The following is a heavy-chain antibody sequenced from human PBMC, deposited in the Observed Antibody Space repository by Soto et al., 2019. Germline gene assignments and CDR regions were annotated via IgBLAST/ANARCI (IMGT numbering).Heavy chain of an antibody. D-gene: IGHD2-15*01. CDR1: GYAFTSYG. Sequence: GASVKVSCKASGYAFTSYGISWVRQAPGQGLEWMGWISAYNGNTNYAQKLRGRVTMTTDTSTSTAYMELRSLRSDDTAVYYCASDSVPCSGGSCQSSDYWGQGTLVTVSS. CDR2: ISAYNGNT. CDR3: ASDSVPCSGGSCQSSDY. V-gene: IGHV1-18*01. J-gene: IGHJ4*02.